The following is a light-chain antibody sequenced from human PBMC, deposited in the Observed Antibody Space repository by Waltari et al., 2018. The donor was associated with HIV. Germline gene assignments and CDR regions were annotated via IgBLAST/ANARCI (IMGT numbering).Light chain of an antibody. Sequence: QSVLTQPPSASGTAGQRVTISCSGSSSNIGSNTVTWYQQLPGTAPKLLIYSNKQRPSGVPDRFSGSKSGTSASLAISGLQSEDEADYYCAAWDDSLNGAYVFGTGTKVTVL. CDR3: AAWDDSLNGAYV. CDR1: SSNIGSNT. J-gene: IGLJ1*01. CDR2: SNK. V-gene: IGLV1-44*01.